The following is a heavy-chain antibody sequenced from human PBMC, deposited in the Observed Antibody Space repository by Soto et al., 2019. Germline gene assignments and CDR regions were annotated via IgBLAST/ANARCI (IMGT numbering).Heavy chain of an antibody. CDR1: GVSVRSFY. J-gene: IGHJ4*02. V-gene: IGHV4-4*07. Sequence: QVQLQESGPGLVKPSVTLSLSCTFAGVSVRSFYWSWIRQPAGKGLEWLGRIYSSAIINYNPSLKTRVIMSLDTSKQQFSLKLNSVTAADTAVYLGATVSYVGGTDYWGQGILVTVSS. D-gene: IGHD5-18*01. CDR3: ATVSYVGGTDY. CDR2: IYSSAII.